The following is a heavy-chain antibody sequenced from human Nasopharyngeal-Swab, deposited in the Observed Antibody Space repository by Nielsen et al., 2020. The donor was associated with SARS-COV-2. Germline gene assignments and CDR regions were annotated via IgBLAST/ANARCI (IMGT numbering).Heavy chain of an antibody. Sequence: ASVKVSCKASGYTFTSYDINWVRQATGQGLEWMGWMNPNSGNTGYAQKFQGRVTMTRNTSISTAYMELSSLRSEDTAVYYCARDHDYVWGSYRSDSYWYFDLWGRGTLVTVSS. D-gene: IGHD3-16*02. V-gene: IGHV1-8*01. J-gene: IGHJ2*01. CDR1: GYTFTSYD. CDR3: ARDHDYVWGSYRSDSYWYFDL. CDR2: MNPNSGNT.